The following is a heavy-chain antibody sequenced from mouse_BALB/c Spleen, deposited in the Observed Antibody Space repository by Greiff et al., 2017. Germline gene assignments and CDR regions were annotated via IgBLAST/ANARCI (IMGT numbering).Heavy chain of an antibody. CDR1: GFTFSSYG. CDR3: AKYDYDWFAC. CDR2: INSNGGST. D-gene: IGHD2-4*01. V-gene: IGHV5-6-3*01. J-gene: IGHJ3*01. Sequence: EVQLVESGGGLVQPGGSLKLSCAASGFTFSSYGMSWVRQTPDKRLELVATINSNGGSTYYPDSVKGRFTISRDNAKNTLYLQMSSLKSEDTAMYYCAKYDYDWFACWGQGTLVTVSA.